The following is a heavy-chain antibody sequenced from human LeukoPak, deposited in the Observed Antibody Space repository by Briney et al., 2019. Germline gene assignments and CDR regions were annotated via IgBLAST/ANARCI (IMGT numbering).Heavy chain of an antibody. CDR1: GFAFSSYA. D-gene: IGHD3-3*01. V-gene: IGHV3-23*01. J-gene: IGHJ4*02. CDR2: ISGSGGST. Sequence: GGSLRLSCAASGFAFSSYAMSWVREAPGKGLEWVSAISGSGGSTYYADSVKGRFTISRDNSKNTLYLQMNSLRTEDTAVYYCARVLDPIFGVVIPFDYWGQGTLVTVSS. CDR3: ARVLDPIFGVVIPFDY.